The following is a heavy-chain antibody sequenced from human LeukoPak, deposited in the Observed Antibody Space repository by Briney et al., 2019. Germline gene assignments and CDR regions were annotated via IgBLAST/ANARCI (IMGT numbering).Heavy chain of an antibody. CDR3: ARGRRIVVVLGATRTHRDYYMDV. CDR2: MYSSGTT. D-gene: IGHD2-15*01. CDR1: GGSISITRYY. Sequence: SETLSLTCTVSGGSISITRYYWGWIRQPPGKGLEWIASMYSSGTTYYNPPLKSRVTISVDTSKNQFSLKLSSVTAADTAVYYCARGRRIVVVLGATRTHRDYYMDVWGKGTTVTVSS. V-gene: IGHV4-39*07. J-gene: IGHJ6*03.